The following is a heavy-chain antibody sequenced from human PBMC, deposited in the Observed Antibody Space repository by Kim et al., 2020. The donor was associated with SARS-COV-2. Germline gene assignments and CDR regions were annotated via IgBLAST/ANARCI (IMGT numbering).Heavy chain of an antibody. CDR1: GYTFTSYY. D-gene: IGHD5-12*01. Sequence: ASVKVSCKASGYTFTSYYMHWVRQAPGQGLEWMGIINPSGGSTSYAQKFQGRVTMTRDTSTSTVYMELSSLRSEDTAVYYCAGDVEMATITPPNYYYYGMDVWGQGTTVTVSS. CDR3: AGDVEMATITPPNYYYYGMDV. J-gene: IGHJ6*02. V-gene: IGHV1-46*01. CDR2: INPSGGST.